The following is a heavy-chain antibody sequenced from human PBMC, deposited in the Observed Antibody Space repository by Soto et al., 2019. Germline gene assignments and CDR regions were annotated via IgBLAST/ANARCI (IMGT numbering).Heavy chain of an antibody. V-gene: IGHV1-69*06. Sequence: SVKVSCKASGGTFSSYAISWVRQAPGQGLEWMGGIIPIFGTANYAQKFQGRVTITADKSTSTAYMELSSLRSEDTAVYYCAREENMYCSGGSCHLYPHYYGMDVWGQGTTVTVS. CDR2: IIPIFGTA. CDR1: GGTFSSYA. D-gene: IGHD2-15*01. J-gene: IGHJ6*02. CDR3: AREENMYCSGGSCHLYPHYYGMDV.